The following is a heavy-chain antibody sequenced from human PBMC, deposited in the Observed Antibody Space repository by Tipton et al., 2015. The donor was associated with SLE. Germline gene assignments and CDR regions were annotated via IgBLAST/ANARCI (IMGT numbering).Heavy chain of an antibody. CDR1: GGFIRSYY. Sequence: TLSLTCTVPGGFIRSYYWSWIRQPPGKGLEWIGYIYYSGSTNYNPSLKSRVTISVDPSKNQFSLKLSSVTAADTAVYYCARGGTYHDSSGNIDYWGQGTLVTASS. CDR3: ARGGTYHDSSGNIDY. CDR2: IYYSGST. V-gene: IGHV4-59*01. J-gene: IGHJ4*02. D-gene: IGHD3-22*01.